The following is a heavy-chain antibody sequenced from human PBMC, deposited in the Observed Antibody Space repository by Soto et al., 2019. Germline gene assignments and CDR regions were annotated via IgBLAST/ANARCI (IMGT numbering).Heavy chain of an antibody. Sequence: SETLSLTCTVSGGSISSGGYYWSWIRQHPGKGLEWIGYIYYSGSTYYNPSLKSRVTISVDTSKNQFSLKLSSVTAADTAVYYCARVDWDIAVAGLDAFDIWGQGTMVTVSS. CDR2: IYYSGST. V-gene: IGHV4-31*03. CDR1: GGSISSGGYY. D-gene: IGHD6-19*01. J-gene: IGHJ3*02. CDR3: ARVDWDIAVAGLDAFDI.